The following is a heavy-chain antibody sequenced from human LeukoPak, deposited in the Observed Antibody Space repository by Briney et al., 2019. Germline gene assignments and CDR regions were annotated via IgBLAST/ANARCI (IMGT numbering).Heavy chain of an antibody. Sequence: SETLSLTCTVSGVSISSSSYYWGWIRQPPGKGLEWIGSIYYSGSTYYNPSLKSRVTISVDTSKNQFSLKLSSVTAADTAVYYCARHGSYSPFDYWGQGTLVTVSS. CDR3: ARHGSYSPFDY. CDR2: IYYSGST. CDR1: GVSISSSSYY. D-gene: IGHD1-26*01. J-gene: IGHJ4*02. V-gene: IGHV4-39*01.